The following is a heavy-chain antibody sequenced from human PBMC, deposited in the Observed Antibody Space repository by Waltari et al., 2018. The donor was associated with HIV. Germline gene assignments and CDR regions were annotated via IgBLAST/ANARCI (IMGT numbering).Heavy chain of an antibody. Sequence: QVQLQESGPGLVKPSETLSLICTVSGGSISTSAYYWGWIRQPPGKGLEWFGGIYYGVSTYQNPALKSRVTMSVDTAKNQFSLKLRAVIASDTAVYYCARQPRGSQVLGVWFDPWGQGTLVTVSS. CDR3: ARQPRGSQVLGVWFDP. V-gene: IGHV4-39*01. CDR2: IYYGVST. CDR1: GGSISTSAYY. J-gene: IGHJ5*02. D-gene: IGHD3-10*01.